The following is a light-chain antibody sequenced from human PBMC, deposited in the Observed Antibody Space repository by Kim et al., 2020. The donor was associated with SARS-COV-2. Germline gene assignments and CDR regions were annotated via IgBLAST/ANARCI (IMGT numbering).Light chain of an antibody. CDR1: QCNSCY. CDR2: ATS. J-gene: IGKJ2*03. CDR3: QQCYITPYS. Sequence: SASVEDRVTITRRASQCNSCYFEWYQQTPEKPPHLLIYATSSLQSGVPSVFSGSGSETDYTHTIRTLQPEDFATYYSQQCYITPYSFGQDTKL. V-gene: IGKV1-39*01.